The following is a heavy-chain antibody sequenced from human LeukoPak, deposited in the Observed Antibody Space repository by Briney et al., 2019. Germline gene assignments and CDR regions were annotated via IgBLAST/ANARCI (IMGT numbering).Heavy chain of an antibody. CDR2: ISSSSSTI. J-gene: IGHJ4*02. CDR3: LRDLNWSLDQ. CDR1: GFTFSSYS. V-gene: IGHV3-48*04. Sequence: PGGSLRLSCAASGFTFSSYSMNWVRQAPGKGLEWVSYISSSSSTIYYADPVKGRFTISRDNAKNTLYLQMNNLRAEDTAVYYCLRDLNWSLDQWGQGTLVTVSS. D-gene: IGHD1-20*01.